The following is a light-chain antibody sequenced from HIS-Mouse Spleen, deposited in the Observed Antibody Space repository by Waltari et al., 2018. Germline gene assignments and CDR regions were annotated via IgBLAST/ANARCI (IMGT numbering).Light chain of an antibody. CDR3: QSYDSSLSGYV. CDR1: SPNIGAGYD. V-gene: IGLV1-40*01. CDR2: GNS. Sequence: QSVLTQPPSVSGAPGQRVTIPCTGSSPNIGAGYDVQWYQQLPATAPKLLIYGNSNRPSGVPDRFSGSKSGTSASLAITGLQAEDEADYYCQSYDSSLSGYVFGTGTKVTVL. J-gene: IGLJ1*01.